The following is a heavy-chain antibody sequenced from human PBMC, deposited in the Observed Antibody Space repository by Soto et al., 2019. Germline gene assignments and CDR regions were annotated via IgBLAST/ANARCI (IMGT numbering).Heavy chain of an antibody. CDR2: ISGSGGST. D-gene: IGHD3-16*02. CDR3: AKLGGIMITFGGVIVPPFDY. CDR1: GFTFSSYA. V-gene: IGHV3-23*01. Sequence: GGSLRLSCAASGFTFSSYAMSWVRQAPGKGLEWVSAISGSGGSTYYADSVKGRFTISGDNSKNTLYLQMNSLRAEDTAVYYCAKLGGIMITFGGVIVPPFDYWGQGTLVTVSS. J-gene: IGHJ4*02.